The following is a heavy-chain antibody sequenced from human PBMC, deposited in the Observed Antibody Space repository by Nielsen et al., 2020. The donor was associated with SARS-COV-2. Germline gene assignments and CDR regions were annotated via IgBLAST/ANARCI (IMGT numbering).Heavy chain of an antibody. CDR3: ARRHMIPFGAGTYHFDF. D-gene: IGHD3-16*01. J-gene: IGHJ4*02. CDR1: GYSFSSYW. CDR2: IYPGDSET. Sequence: GESLKISCEASGYSFSSYWIAWVRQRPGKGPEWMGIIYPGDSETKYSPSFQGQVTMSVDKSLRTAYLQWRTLKASDTAMYYCARRHMIPFGAGTYHFDFWGQGTLVTVSS. V-gene: IGHV5-51*01.